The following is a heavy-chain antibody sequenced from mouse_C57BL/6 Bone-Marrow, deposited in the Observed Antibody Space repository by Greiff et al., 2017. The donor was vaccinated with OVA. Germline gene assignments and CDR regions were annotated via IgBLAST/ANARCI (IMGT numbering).Heavy chain of an antibody. V-gene: IGHV1-26*01. CDR2: INPNNGGT. J-gene: IGHJ1*03. CDR1: GYTFTDYY. CDR3: ARPLDDYGSSYWYFDV. D-gene: IGHD1-1*01. Sequence: VQLQQSGPELVKPGASVKISCKASGYTFTDYYMNWVKQSHGKSLEWIGDINPNNGGTSYNQKFKCKATLTVDKSSSTAYMELRSLTSEDSAVYYCARPLDDYGSSYWYFDVWGTGTTVTVSS.